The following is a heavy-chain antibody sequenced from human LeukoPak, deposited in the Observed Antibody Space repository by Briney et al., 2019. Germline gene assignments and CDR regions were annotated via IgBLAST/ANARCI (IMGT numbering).Heavy chain of an antibody. CDR1: GFTFSSYD. J-gene: IGHJ6*02. CDR2: IGTAGDT. D-gene: IGHD6-13*01. V-gene: IGHV3-13*04. CDR3: ARVLAGPRGIAAAGTYYYGMDV. Sequence: RGSLRLFCGASGFTFSSYDMHWVRQATGKGLELVSAIGTAGDTYYPGSVKGRFTISRKNAKNSLYLQMNSLRAGDTAVYYCARVLAGPRGIAAAGTYYYGMDVWGQGTTVTVSS.